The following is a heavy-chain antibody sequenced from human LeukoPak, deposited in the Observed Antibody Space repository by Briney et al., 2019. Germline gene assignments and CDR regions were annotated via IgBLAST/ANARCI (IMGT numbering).Heavy chain of an antibody. V-gene: IGHV4-34*01. CDR1: GGSFSGYY. Sequence: SETLSLTCAVYGGSFSGYYWSWIRQPPGKGLEWIGEINHSESTNYDPSLKSRVSMSVDTSKNQFSLKLSSVTAADTAVYYCARGKVVAGTPGQNSWDYWGQGTLVTVSS. CDR2: INHSEST. D-gene: IGHD6-19*01. J-gene: IGHJ4*02. CDR3: ARGKVVAGTPGQNSWDY.